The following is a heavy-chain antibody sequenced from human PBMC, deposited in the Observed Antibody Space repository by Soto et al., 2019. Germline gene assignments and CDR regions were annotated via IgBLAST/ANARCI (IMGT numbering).Heavy chain of an antibody. CDR2: ISAYNGNT. CDR1: GYTFTSYG. CDR3: ASGGVRVVNRWDYYCYGMDV. V-gene: IGHV1-18*01. J-gene: IGHJ6*02. D-gene: IGHD3-10*01. Sequence: ASVKVSCTSSGYTFTSYGISWVRQAPGQGLEWTRWISAYNGNTNYAQKLKGRVSMTTYTSTSTAYMELRSLLSGDTAVYYCASGGVRVVNRWDYYCYGMDVWGQGTTVTVSS.